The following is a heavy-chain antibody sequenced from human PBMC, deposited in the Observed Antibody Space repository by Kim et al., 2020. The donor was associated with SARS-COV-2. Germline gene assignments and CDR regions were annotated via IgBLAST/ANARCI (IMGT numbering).Heavy chain of an antibody. CDR1: GFTLSDYY. V-gene: IGHV3-11*01. CDR3: ARSGYYTVTYGMDV. J-gene: IGHJ6*02. Sequence: GGSLRLSCAASGFTLSDYYMSWIRQAPGKGLEWVSKISSSGGTIEYADSVKGRFTISRDKAKDSLYLRMSSLRAEDTAVYYCARSGYYTVTYGMDVWGQGTAVTVS. CDR2: ISSSGGTI. D-gene: IGHD3-3*01.